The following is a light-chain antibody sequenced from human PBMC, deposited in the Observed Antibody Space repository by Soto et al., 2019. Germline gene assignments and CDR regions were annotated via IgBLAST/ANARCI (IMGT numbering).Light chain of an antibody. J-gene: IGKJ5*01. CDR3: QQRKNGPPIT. CDR1: QSVNSN. CDR2: GAS. V-gene: IGKV3D-15*01. Sequence: EIVMTQSPATLSVSPGERATLSCRASQSVNSNLAWYQQKPGQAPRLLIYGASNRATGIPDRFSGSGSGTDFTLTISRLEPEDFAVYYCQQRKNGPPITFGQGT.